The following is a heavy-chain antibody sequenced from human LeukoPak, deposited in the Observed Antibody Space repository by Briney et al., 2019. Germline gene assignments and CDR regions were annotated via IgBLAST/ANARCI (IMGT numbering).Heavy chain of an antibody. D-gene: IGHD3-10*01. Sequence: GGSLRLSCAASGFTFSDYYMSWIRQAPGKGLEWVSYISSSGSTIYYADSVKGRFTISRDNAKNSLYLQMNSLRAEDTAVYYCARDVFRYGSGTHYYGMDVWGQGTTVTVSS. CDR1: GFTFSDYY. CDR2: ISSSGSTI. V-gene: IGHV3-11*01. J-gene: IGHJ6*02. CDR3: ARDVFRYGSGTHYYGMDV.